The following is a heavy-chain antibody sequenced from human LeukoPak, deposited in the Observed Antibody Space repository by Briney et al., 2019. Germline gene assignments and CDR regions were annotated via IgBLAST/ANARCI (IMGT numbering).Heavy chain of an antibody. CDR3: ARTSSWYTGYFDY. V-gene: IGHV1-46*01. Sequence: ASVKVSCKASGYTFTSHYMHWVRQAPEQGLEWMGIINPSGDSTTYAQKFQGRVTMTRDMSTSTAYMELRSLRSDDTAVYYCARTSSWYTGYFDYWGQGTLVTVSS. CDR2: INPSGDST. J-gene: IGHJ4*02. CDR1: GYTFTSHY. D-gene: IGHD6-13*01.